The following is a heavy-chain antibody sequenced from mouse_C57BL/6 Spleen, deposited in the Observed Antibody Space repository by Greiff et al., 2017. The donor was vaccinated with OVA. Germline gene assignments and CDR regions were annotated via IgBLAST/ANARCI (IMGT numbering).Heavy chain of an antibody. V-gene: IGHV1-80*01. Sequence: VQRVESGAELVKPGASVKISCKASGYAFSSYWMNWVKQRPGKGLEWIGQIYPGDGDTNYNGKFKGKATLTADKSSSTAYMQLSSLTSEDSAVYFCARGYDDGDYYAMDYWGQGTSVTVSS. CDR1: GYAFSSYW. J-gene: IGHJ4*01. D-gene: IGHD2-2*01. CDR2: IYPGDGDT. CDR3: ARGYDDGDYYAMDY.